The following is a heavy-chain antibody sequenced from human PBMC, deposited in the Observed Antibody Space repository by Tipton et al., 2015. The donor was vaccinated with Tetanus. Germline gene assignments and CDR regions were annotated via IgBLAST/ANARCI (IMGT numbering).Heavy chain of an antibody. J-gene: IGHJ5*01. CDR2: IRWNGGGT. V-gene: IGHV3-43*01. D-gene: IGHD2-21*01. CDR1: GFTFDDYT. CDR3: ARRGEARANWFDS. Sequence: SLRLSCAASGFTFDDYTMHWVRQAPGKGLEWVSLIRWNGGGTRYADSVKGRFVVSRDNAKNSLYLQMNTLRDDDTAFYYCARRGEARANWFDSWGQGTLVTVSS.